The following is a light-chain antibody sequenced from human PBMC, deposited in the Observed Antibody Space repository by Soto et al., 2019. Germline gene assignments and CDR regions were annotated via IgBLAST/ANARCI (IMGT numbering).Light chain of an antibody. CDR3: QQLNTYTIT. V-gene: IGKV1-9*01. CDR1: QGINTF. J-gene: IGKJ5*01. Sequence: IQFTQSPSSLSASVGDRVTITCRASQGINTFLAWYQQKAGKAPKILIYAASTLQSGVPSRFSGSGAGTDFTLTISSLKYEDVSTDYCQQLNTYTITFGQGTRLEIK. CDR2: AAS.